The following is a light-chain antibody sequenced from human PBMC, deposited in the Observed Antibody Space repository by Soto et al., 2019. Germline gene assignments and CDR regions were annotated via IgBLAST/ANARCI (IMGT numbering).Light chain of an antibody. J-gene: IGLJ2*01. Sequence: QAVVTQEPSFSVSPGGTVTLTCALNSGSVSTNYFPSWYQQTPGQAPRTLIYSTNIRSSGVPDRFSGSILGNKAALTITGVQADDDSDYFCALYMGRGIVIFGGGTKLTVL. CDR1: SGSVSTNYF. CDR2: STN. CDR3: ALYMGRGIVI. V-gene: IGLV8-61*01.